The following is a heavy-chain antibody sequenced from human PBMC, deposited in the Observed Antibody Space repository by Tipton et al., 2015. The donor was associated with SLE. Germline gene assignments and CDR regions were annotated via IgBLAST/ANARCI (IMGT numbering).Heavy chain of an antibody. J-gene: IGHJ5*02. CDR1: GASISSYY. CDR3: ARDLNWDDVGNWFDP. V-gene: IGHV4-59*01. Sequence: LRLSCTVSGASISSYYWSWIRQPPGTRLEWIGYIYYSGSTNYNPSLKSRVTMSVDTSRKQFSLNLRSVTAADTAVYYCARDLNWDDVGNWFDPWGQGTLVTVSS. CDR2: IYYSGST. D-gene: IGHD1-1*01.